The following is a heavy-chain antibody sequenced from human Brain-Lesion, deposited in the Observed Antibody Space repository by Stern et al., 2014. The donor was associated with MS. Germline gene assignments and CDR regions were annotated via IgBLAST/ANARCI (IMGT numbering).Heavy chain of an antibody. Sequence: QVQLQESGPGLVKPSQTLSLTCTVSGASISSGTYFWTWIRQPAGKGLEWIGRISTSGSTTYNPSLKGRFPFSLDTSKRGFSLKLSSVTAADTAVYYCARAYYYDTSGDSDAFNIWGQGTQVTVSS. D-gene: IGHD3-22*01. CDR3: ARAYYYDTSGDSDAFNI. V-gene: IGHV4-61*02. CDR1: GASISSGTYF. CDR2: ISTSGST. J-gene: IGHJ3*02.